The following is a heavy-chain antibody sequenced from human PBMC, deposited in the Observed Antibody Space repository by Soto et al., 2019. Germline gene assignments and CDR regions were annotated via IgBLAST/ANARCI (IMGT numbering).Heavy chain of an antibody. V-gene: IGHV1-18*01. Sequence: QVQLVQSGAEVKKPGASVKVSCKASGYTFTSYGISWVRQAPGQGLEWMGWISAYNVNTNYAQKLQGRVTMTTDTSTSTAYMELRSLRSDDTAVYYCASHPRTTVTTLGWFDPWGQGTLVTVSS. CDR3: ASHPRTTVTTLGWFDP. CDR2: ISAYNVNT. D-gene: IGHD4-17*01. CDR1: GYTFTSYG. J-gene: IGHJ5*02.